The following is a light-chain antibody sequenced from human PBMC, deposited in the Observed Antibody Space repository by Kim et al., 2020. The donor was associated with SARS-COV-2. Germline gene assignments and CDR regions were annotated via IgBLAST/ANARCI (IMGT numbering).Light chain of an antibody. CDR3: QKYNSSPLT. V-gene: IGKV1-27*01. CDR1: QGIVNY. J-gene: IGKJ4*01. CDR2: AAS. Sequence: DIQMTQSPSSLSASVGDRVTITCRASQGIVNYLAWYQQKPEKVPKLLIYAASTLQSGVPSRFSGSGSGTDFTLTISSLQPEDVATYYCQKYNSSPLTFGGGTKVDIK.